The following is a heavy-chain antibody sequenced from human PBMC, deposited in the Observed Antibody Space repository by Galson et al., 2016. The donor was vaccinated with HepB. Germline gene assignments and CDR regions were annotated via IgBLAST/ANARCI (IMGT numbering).Heavy chain of an antibody. J-gene: IGHJ4*02. Sequence: SLRLSCAASGFTFSSYDMNWVRQAPGKGLEWVSYISSSGSTIYYADSVKGRFTISRDNAKNSLYLQMNRLRAEDTAVYYCASHPGYFPGNWGQGTLVTVSS. V-gene: IGHV3-48*03. CDR3: ASHPGYFPGN. CDR2: ISSSGSTI. CDR1: GFTFSSYD. D-gene: IGHD3-9*01.